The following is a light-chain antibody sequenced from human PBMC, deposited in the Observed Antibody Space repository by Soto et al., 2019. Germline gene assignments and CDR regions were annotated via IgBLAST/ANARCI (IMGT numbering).Light chain of an antibody. J-gene: IGLJ1*01. CDR1: SSDLGGLNY. Sequence: QAVVTQPASVSGSPGQSITIPCSGRSSDLGGLNYVSWYQQHPGKVPKLIIYSNNQRPSGVPDRLSGSKSGTSASLAISGLQSEDEADYYCAAWDDSLDGLYVFGTGTKVTVL. V-gene: IGLV1-44*01. CDR3: AAWDDSLDGLYV. CDR2: SNN.